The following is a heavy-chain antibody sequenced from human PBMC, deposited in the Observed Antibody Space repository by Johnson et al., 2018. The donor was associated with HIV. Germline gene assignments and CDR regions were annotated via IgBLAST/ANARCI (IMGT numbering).Heavy chain of an antibody. CDR2: ISYDGSDK. CDR1: GFTFSSYA. D-gene: IGHD6-13*01. J-gene: IGHJ3*02. V-gene: IGHV3-30*04. Sequence: QEQLVESEGGVVQPGRSLRLSCAASGFTFSSYAMHWVRQAPGKGLEWVAVISYDGSDKYYADSVKGRFTISRDNSKNTLYLQMHSLRAEDTAVYYCARDQAAAGGEAFVIWGQGTMVTVSS. CDR3: ARDQAAAGGEAFVI.